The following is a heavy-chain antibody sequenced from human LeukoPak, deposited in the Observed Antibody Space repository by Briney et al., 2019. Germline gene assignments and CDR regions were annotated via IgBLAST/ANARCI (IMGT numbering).Heavy chain of an antibody. Sequence: VASVKVSCXASGGTFSSYAISWVRQAPGQGLEWMGGIIPIFGTANYAQKFQGRVTITTDESTSTAYMELSSLRSEDTAVYYCARGMVRGVPGPYFDYWGQGTLVTVSS. CDR3: ARGMVRGVPGPYFDY. CDR2: IIPIFGTA. J-gene: IGHJ4*02. CDR1: GGTFSSYA. V-gene: IGHV1-69*05. D-gene: IGHD3-10*01.